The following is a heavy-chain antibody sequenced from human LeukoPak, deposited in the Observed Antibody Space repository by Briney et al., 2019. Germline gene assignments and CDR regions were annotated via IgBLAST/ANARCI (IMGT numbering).Heavy chain of an antibody. D-gene: IGHD6-19*01. CDR1: GFTLSRYL. V-gene: IGHV3-7*01. J-gene: IGHJ4*02. CDR2: IKQDVSEK. CDR3: ARGPAAGNLLGY. Sequence: GGALRLSRASSGFTLSRYLMSWVRQAPGKGLEVVANIKQDVSEKYYVDSVKRRFTISRDNAKNSLFLQMNSLRAEDTAVYYCARGPAAGNLLGYWGQGTLVTVSS.